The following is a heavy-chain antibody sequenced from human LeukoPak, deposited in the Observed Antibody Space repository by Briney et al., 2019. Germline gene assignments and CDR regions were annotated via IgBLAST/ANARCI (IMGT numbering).Heavy chain of an antibody. D-gene: IGHD3-10*01. CDR2: IWPDGCDK. J-gene: IGHJ5*02. V-gene: IGHV3-7*01. CDR1: GFTFGDYW. CDR3: GRWGVNAGLDR. Sequence: GGSLRLSCAASGFTFGDYWMAWVRQAPGKGLEWVANIWPDGCDKYHVDSVRGRFTISRDNAQNSLNLQMNSLRAEDSGVYYCGRWGVNAGLDRWGQGTLVIVSS.